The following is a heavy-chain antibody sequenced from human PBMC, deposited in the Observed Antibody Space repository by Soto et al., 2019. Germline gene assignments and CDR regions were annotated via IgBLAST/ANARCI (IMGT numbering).Heavy chain of an antibody. CDR1: GFTFDDYA. D-gene: IGHD6-13*01. V-gene: IGHV3-9*01. CDR2: ISWNSGSI. Sequence: GGSLRLSCAASGFTFDDYAMHWVRQAPGKGLEWVSGISWNSGSIGYADSVKGRFTISRDNAKNSLYLQMNSLRAEDTALYYCAKDLLAAAGTLNAFDIWGQGTMVTVSS. CDR3: AKDLLAAAGTLNAFDI. J-gene: IGHJ3*02.